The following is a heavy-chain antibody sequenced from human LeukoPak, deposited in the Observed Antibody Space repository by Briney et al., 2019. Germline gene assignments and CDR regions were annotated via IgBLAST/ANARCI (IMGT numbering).Heavy chain of an antibody. CDR2: ISSSGSTI. V-gene: IGHV3-48*03. Sequence: GGSPRLSCAASGFTFSSYEMNWVRQAPGKGLEWVSYISSSGSTIYYADSVKGRFTISRDNAKNSLYLQMNSLRAEDTAVYYCASRFRDTAMGMGDYWGQGTLVTVSS. D-gene: IGHD5-18*01. CDR1: GFTFSSYE. J-gene: IGHJ4*02. CDR3: ASRFRDTAMGMGDY.